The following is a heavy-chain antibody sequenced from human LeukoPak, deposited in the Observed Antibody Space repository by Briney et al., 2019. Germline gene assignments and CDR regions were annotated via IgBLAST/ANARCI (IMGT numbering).Heavy chain of an antibody. D-gene: IGHD3-22*01. J-gene: IGHJ3*02. Sequence: SETLSLTCTVSGGSLSSYYGSWIRQPPGKGLEWIGYIYYSGSTNYNPSLKSRVTISVDTSTNQFSLKLSSVTAADTAVYYCARDYYDRNDAFDIWGQGTMVTVSS. CDR3: ARDYYDRNDAFDI. CDR1: GGSLSSYY. V-gene: IGHV4-59*01. CDR2: IYYSGST.